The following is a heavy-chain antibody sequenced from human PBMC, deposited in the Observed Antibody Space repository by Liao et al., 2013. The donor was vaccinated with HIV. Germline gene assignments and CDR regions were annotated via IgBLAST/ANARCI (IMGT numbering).Heavy chain of an antibody. Sequence: QVQLQQRDSGLVRPSETLSLTCTIYGGSFDDKHWAWIRQPPGKGLEWIGEVSRDGRGHYNPSLQSRVTISPDTSKTQFSLKLTSMTAADTAIYYCARGCATTVITPVDHWGRGTLVSVSS. CDR1: GGSFDDKH. CDR3: ARGCATTVITPVDH. J-gene: IGHJ4*01. D-gene: IGHD4-23*01. CDR2: VSRDGRG. V-gene: IGHV4-34*02.